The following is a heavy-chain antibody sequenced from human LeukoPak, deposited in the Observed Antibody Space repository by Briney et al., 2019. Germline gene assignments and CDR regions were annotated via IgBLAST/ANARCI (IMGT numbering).Heavy chain of an antibody. Sequence: KPSETLSLTCTVSGGSISSSSYYWGWIRQPPGKGLEWIGSIYYSGSTYYNPSLKSRVTISVDTSKNQFSLKLSSVTAADTAVYYCARGRGVLMVYVRSNRTGWYVDYWGQGALVTVSS. CDR2: IYYSGST. V-gene: IGHV4-39*07. CDR3: ARGRGVLMVYVRSNRTGWYVDY. J-gene: IGHJ4*02. CDR1: GGSISSSSYY. D-gene: IGHD2-8*01.